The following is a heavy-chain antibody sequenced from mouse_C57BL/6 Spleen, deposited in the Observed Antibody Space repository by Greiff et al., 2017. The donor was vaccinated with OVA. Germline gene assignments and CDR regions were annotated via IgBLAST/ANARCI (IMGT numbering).Heavy chain of an antibody. CDR2: IYPGSGST. Sequence: QVQLQQPGAELVKPGASVKMSCKASGFTFTSYWITWVKQSPGQGLEWIGDIYPGSGSTYYNEKFKSKATLTVDTSSSTAYMQLSSLTSEDSAVYYCARSFYYYGSRDYWGQGTTLTVSS. CDR1: GFTFTSYW. D-gene: IGHD1-1*01. J-gene: IGHJ2*01. V-gene: IGHV1-55*01. CDR3: ARSFYYYGSRDY.